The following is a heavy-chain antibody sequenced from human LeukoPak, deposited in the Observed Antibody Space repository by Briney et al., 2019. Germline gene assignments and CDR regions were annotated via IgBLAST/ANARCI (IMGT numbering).Heavy chain of an antibody. CDR2: IYYSGST. Sequence: SETLSLTCTVSGGSISSGDYYWSWIRQPPGKGLEWIGYIYYSGSTYYNPSLKSRVAISVDTSKNQFSLKLSSVTAADTAVYYCASYYYDSSGYYWGIKKTPKKYYFDYWGQGTLVTVSS. D-gene: IGHD3-22*01. J-gene: IGHJ4*02. CDR1: GGSISSGDYY. CDR3: ASYYYDSSGYYWGIKKTPKKYYFDY. V-gene: IGHV4-30-4*01.